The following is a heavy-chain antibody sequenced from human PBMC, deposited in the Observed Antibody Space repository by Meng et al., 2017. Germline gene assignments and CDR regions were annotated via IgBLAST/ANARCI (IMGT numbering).Heavy chain of an antibody. CDR1: GFIFSNYE. Sequence: QVQGGESWGVLVPPGRSLTLSCAASGFIFSNYEMHWVRQAPGKGLEWVACITKDGSRKYYLGSVRGRFTISRDNSKNTLYLEMNSLRSEDTALYYCARDFDYWGQGTLVTVSS. CDR3: ARDFDY. J-gene: IGHJ4*02. V-gene: IGHV3-30*16. CDR2: ITKDGSRK.